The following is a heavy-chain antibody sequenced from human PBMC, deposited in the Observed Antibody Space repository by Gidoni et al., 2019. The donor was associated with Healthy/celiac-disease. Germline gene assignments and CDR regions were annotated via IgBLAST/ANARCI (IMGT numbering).Heavy chain of an antibody. CDR2: INHSGST. V-gene: IGHV4-34*01. CDR3: ARGRGLGYSSGWYVPWFDP. Sequence: QVQLQQWGAGLLKPSETLSLTCAVYGGSFSGYYWSWIRQPPGKGLGWIGEINHSGSTNYNPSLKSRVTISVDTSKNQFSLKLSSVTAADTAVYYCARGRGLGYSSGWYVPWFDPWGQGTLVTVSS. CDR1: GGSFSGYY. D-gene: IGHD6-19*01. J-gene: IGHJ5*02.